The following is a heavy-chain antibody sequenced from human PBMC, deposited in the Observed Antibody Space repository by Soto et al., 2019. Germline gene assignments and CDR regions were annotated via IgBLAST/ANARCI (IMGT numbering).Heavy chain of an antibody. J-gene: IGHJ6*02. CDR1: GYTFTSDD. V-gene: IGHV1-8*01. Sequence: ASVKVSCKASGYTFTSDDINWVRQATGQGLEWMGWMNPNSGNTGYAQKFQGRVTMTRNTSISTAYMELSSLRSEDTAVYYCARALVVVPAAHVYYYYGMDVWGQGTTVTVSS. D-gene: IGHD2-2*01. CDR2: MNPNSGNT. CDR3: ARALVVVPAAHVYYYYGMDV.